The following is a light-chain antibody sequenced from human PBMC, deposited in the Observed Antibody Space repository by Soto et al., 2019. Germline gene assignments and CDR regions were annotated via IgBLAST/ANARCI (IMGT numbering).Light chain of an antibody. V-gene: IGLV2-14*01. CDR2: DVS. Sequence: QSALTQSASVSGSPGQSITISCTGTSSDVGGYNYVSWYQQHPGKDPKLIIYDVSNRPSGVSTRFSGSKSGNTASLTISGLQAEDEADYSCSSYTSTNSWVFGGGTQLTVL. CDR3: SSYTSTNSWV. J-gene: IGLJ3*02. CDR1: SSDVGGYNY.